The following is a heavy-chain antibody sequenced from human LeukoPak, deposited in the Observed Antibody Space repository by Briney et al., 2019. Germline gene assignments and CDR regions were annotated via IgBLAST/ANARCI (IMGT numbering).Heavy chain of an antibody. D-gene: IGHD3-22*01. Sequence: GGSLRLSCAASGFTFSSYWMSWVRQAPGKGLEWVANIKQDGSEKYYVDSVKGRFTISRDNAKNSLYLQMNSLRAEDTAVYYCARGLLSLSSGHNYGDYWGQGTLVTVSS. V-gene: IGHV3-7*02. CDR1: GFTFSSYW. CDR2: IKQDGSEK. CDR3: ARGLLSLSSGHNYGDY. J-gene: IGHJ4*02.